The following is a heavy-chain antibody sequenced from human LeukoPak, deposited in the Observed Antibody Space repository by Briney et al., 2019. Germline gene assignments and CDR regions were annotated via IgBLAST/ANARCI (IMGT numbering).Heavy chain of an antibody. CDR3: ATFAHYYDSSGYSGFDY. V-gene: IGHV1-24*01. CDR1: GYTLTELS. CDR2: FDPEDGET. J-gene: IGHJ4*02. Sequence: GASVKVSCKVSGYTLTELSMHWVRQAPGKGLEWMGGFDPEDGETIYAQKFQGRVTMTEDTSTDTAYMELSSLRSEDTAVYYCATFAHYYDSSGYSGFDYWGQGTVVTVSS. D-gene: IGHD3-22*01.